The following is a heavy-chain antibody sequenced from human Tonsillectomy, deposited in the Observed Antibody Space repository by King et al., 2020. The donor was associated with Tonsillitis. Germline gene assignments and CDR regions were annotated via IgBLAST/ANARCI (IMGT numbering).Heavy chain of an antibody. CDR1: GFTFSNYA. V-gene: IGHV3-23*03. CDR3: AKVFYYGLDV. Sequence: EVQLVESGGGLVQPGGSLRLSCVASGFTFSNYAMTWVRQAPGKGLEWVSVIYYGGSSTYYADSVKGRFTISRDNTKNTLYLQMNSLRAEDTAVYYCAKVFYYGLDVWGQGTTVTVSS. CDR2: IYYGGSST. J-gene: IGHJ6*02.